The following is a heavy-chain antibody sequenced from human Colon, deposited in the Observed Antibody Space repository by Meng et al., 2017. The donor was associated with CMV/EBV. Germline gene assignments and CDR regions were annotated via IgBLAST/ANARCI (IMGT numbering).Heavy chain of an antibody. Sequence: ASGYTFTNYGFSWVRQARGQGPEWMGWISTKNGNTNCAQKFQGRVTMTIETSTNTAYMELRSLRSDDTAFYYCARDPVATSGRYFDLWGRGTLVTVSS. V-gene: IGHV1-18*01. CDR2: ISTKNGNT. CDR3: ARDPVATSGRYFDL. J-gene: IGHJ2*01. CDR1: GYTFTNYG. D-gene: IGHD5-12*01.